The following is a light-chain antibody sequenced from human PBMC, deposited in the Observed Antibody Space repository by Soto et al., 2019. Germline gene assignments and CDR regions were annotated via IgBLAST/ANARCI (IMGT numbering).Light chain of an antibody. CDR2: AAS. Sequence: AIRMTQSPSSFSASTGDRVTITCRASQGISSYLAWYQQKPGKAPKLLIYAASTLQSGVPSRFSGSGSGTDFTLPISCLQSEDFATYYWQQYYSYPLTFGGGTKVEIK. CDR1: QGISSY. V-gene: IGKV1-8*01. J-gene: IGKJ4*01. CDR3: QQYYSYPLT.